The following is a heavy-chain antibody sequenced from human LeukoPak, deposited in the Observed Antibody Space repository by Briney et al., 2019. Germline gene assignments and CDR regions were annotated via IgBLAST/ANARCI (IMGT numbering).Heavy chain of an antibody. CDR2: IYYSGST. V-gene: IGHV4-59*01. CDR1: GGSISSYY. CDR3: ARRAGAYSHPYDY. J-gene: IGHJ4*02. Sequence: PSETLSLTCSVAGGSISSYYWSWIRQPAGKGLEWIGYIYYSGSTNYNPSLKSRVTISVDTSKNQFSLKLSSVTAADTAVYYCARRAGAYSHPYDYWGQGTLVTVSS. D-gene: IGHD4/OR15-4a*01.